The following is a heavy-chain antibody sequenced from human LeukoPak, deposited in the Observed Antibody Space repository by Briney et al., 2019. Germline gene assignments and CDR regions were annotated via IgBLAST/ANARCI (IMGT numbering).Heavy chain of an antibody. CDR1: GGSISSSNW. V-gene: IGHV4-4*02. D-gene: IGHD2-2*01. J-gene: IGHJ5*02. Sequence: SETLSLTCAVSGGSISSSNWWSWVRQPPGKGLEWIGEIYHSGSTNYNPSLKSRVTISVDKSKNQFSLKLSSVTAADTAVYYCARDHRWGRDIVVVPAARKGGWFDPWGQGTLVTVSS. CDR3: ARDHRWGRDIVVVPAARKGGWFDP. CDR2: IYHSGST.